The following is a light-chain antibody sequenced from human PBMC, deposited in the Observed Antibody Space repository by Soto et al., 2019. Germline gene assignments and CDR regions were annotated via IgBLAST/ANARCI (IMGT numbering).Light chain of an antibody. V-gene: IGLV3-1*01. CDR1: KMGDKY. Sequence: SYELTQPPSVSVSPGQTASITCSGDKMGDKYVCWYQQKPGQSPMLVIYQDTKRPSGIPERFSGSNSGNTATLTISGTHAMDDADYYCQAWDSSTVVFGGGTKLTVL. J-gene: IGLJ2*01. CDR2: QDT. CDR3: QAWDSSTVV.